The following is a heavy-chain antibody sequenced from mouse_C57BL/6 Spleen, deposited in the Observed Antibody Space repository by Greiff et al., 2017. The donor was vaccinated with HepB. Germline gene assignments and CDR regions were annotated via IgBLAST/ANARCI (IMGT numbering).Heavy chain of an antibody. J-gene: IGHJ2*01. V-gene: IGHV5-6*01. Sequence: EVKLVESGGDLVKPGGSLKLSCAASGFTFSSYGMSWVRQTPDKRLEWVATISSGGSYTYYPDSVKGRFTISRDNAKNTLYLQMSSLKSEDTAMYYCARQEITTVAWDYWGQGTTLTVSS. CDR3: ARQEITTVAWDY. CDR2: ISSGGSYT. CDR1: GFTFSSYG. D-gene: IGHD1-1*01.